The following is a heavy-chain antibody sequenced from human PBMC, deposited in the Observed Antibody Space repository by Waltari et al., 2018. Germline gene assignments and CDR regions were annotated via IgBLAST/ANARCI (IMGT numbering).Heavy chain of an antibody. V-gene: IGHV1-69-2*01. CDR2: VDREDGEE. J-gene: IGHJ4*02. CDR3: ATDRRVVGVVAATVY. D-gene: IGHD2-15*01. Sequence: EVQLVQSGAEVKKPGATVKISCKASGYTFTDYYMHWVQQAPGKGLEWMGRVDREDGEEIDAKKFQGRFNITADTSTDTAYMELSRLRSEETAVDYCATDRRVVGVVAATVYWGQGTLVTVSS. CDR1: GYTFTDYY.